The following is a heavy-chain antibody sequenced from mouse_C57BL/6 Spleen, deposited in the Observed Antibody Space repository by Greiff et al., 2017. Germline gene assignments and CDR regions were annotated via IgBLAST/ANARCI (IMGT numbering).Heavy chain of an antibody. CDR3: ASSAGSGYEDAMDY. V-gene: IGHV1-12*01. D-gene: IGHD3-2*02. J-gene: IGHJ4*01. CDR2: FYPGNGDT. CDR1: GYTFTSYT. Sequence: QVQLQQSGAELVRPGASVKMSCKASGYTFTSYTMHWVKQTPRHGLECIGAFYPGNGDTSYNQKFKGKATLTVDKSSSTAYMQLSSLTSEDSAVYCCASSAGSGYEDAMDYWGQGTSVTVSS.